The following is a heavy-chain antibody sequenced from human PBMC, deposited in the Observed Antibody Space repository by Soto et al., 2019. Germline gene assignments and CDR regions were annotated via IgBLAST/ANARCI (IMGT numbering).Heavy chain of an antibody. CDR1: GYTFTSYA. V-gene: IGHV1-3*01. CDR3: ARDDDFWSGYLVDY. J-gene: IGHJ4*02. D-gene: IGHD3-3*01. CDR2: INAGNGNT. Sequence: ASVKVSCKASGYTFTSYAMHWVRQAPGQRLEWVGWINAGNGNTKYSQKFQGRVTITRDTSASTAYMELSSLRSEDTAVYYCARDDDFWSGYLVDYWGQGTLVTVSS.